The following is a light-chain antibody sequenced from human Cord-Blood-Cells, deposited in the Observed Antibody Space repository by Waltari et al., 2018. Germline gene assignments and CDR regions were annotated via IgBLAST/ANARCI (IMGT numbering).Light chain of an antibody. J-gene: IGLJ3*02. CDR2: RNN. Sequence: QSVLTQPPSASGTPGQRVTISCSGSSSNIGSNYVYWYQQLPGTAPKLPIYRNNQRPSGVPDRFSGSKSGTSASLAISGLRSEDEADYYCAAWDDSLSGWVVGGGTKLTVL. CDR3: AAWDDSLSGWV. V-gene: IGLV1-47*01. CDR1: SSNIGSNY.